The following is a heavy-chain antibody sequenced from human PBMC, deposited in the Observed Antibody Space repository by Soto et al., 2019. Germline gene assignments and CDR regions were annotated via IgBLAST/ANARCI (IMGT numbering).Heavy chain of an antibody. CDR1: GYTFTTYA. V-gene: IGHV1-3*01. CDR3: XXXXXXXXXXXXXXXXXX. CDR2: INAGSGNT. J-gene: IGHJ4*02. Sequence: QVQLVQSGAEVKKPGASVKVSCKASGYTFTTYAMHWVRQAPGQRLEWMGWINAGSGNTQYSQKFQGRVTITRDTSAKTAXMXLSSLXXXXXXXXXXXXXXXXXXXXXXXXXXXXXGQGTLVTVSS.